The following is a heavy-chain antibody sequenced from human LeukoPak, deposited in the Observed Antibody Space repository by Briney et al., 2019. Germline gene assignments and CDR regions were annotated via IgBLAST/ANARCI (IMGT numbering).Heavy chain of an antibody. CDR2: VYPGDSDT. J-gene: IGHJ3*02. CDR1: GYSFAGYW. D-gene: IGHD4-23*01. V-gene: IGHV5-51*01. Sequence: GESLKISCKGSGYSFAGYWIGWVRQMPGKGLEWMGIVYPGDSDTRYSPSFQGQVTISADKSISTAYLQWSSLKASDTAMYYCARVPTVVTPRAFDIWGQGTMVTVSS. CDR3: ARVPTVVTPRAFDI.